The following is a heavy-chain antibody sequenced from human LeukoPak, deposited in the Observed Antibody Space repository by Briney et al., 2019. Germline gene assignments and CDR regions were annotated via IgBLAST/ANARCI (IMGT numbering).Heavy chain of an antibody. V-gene: IGHV1-69*05. CDR3: ATFEYSSSSFDY. J-gene: IGHJ4*02. D-gene: IGHD6-6*01. Sequence: SVKVSCKASGGTFSSYAISWVRQAPGQGLEWMGRIIPIFGTANYAQKFQGRVTTTTDESTSTAYMELGSLRSEDTAVYYCATFEYSSSSFDYWGQGTLVTVSS. CDR2: IIPIFGTA. CDR1: GGTFSSYA.